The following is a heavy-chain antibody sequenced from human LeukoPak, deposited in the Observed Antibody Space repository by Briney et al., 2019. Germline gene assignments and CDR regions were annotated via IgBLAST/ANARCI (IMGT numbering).Heavy chain of an antibody. CDR1: GGSFSGYY. V-gene: IGHV4-34*01. D-gene: IGHD3-3*01. CDR2: INHSGST. J-gene: IGHJ4*02. CDR3: ARGGIFGIVDY. Sequence: SETLSLTCAVYGGSFSGYYWSWIRQPPGKGLEWIGEINHSGSTNYNPSLKSRVTISVDTSKNQFSLKLSSVTAADTAVYYCARGGIFGIVDYWGQGTLVTVSS.